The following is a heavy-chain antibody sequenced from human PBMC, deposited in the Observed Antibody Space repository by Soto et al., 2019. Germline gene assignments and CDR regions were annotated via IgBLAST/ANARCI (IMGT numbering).Heavy chain of an antibody. Sequence: QVQLQESGPGLVKPSQTLSLTCTVSGGSISSGDYYWSWIRQPPGKGLEWIGYIYYSGSTYYNPSLKSRVTISVDTSKNQFSLKLSSVTAADTAVYYCARARYCGGDCYDWGGFDPWGQGTLVTVSS. CDR3: ARARYCGGDCYDWGGFDP. D-gene: IGHD2-21*02. J-gene: IGHJ5*02. V-gene: IGHV4-30-4*01. CDR2: IYYSGST. CDR1: GGSISSGDYY.